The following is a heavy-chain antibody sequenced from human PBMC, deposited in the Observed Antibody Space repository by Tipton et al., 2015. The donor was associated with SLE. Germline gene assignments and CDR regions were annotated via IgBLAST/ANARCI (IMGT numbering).Heavy chain of an antibody. Sequence: SSGGYYWSWIRQHPGKGLEWVSGISWNSGSIGYADSVKGRFTISRDNAKNSLYLQMNSLRAEDTAVYYCASPVGAWGQGTMVTVSS. CDR1: SSGGYY. V-gene: IGHV3-9*01. CDR2: ISWNSGSI. J-gene: IGHJ3*01. CDR3: ASPVGA.